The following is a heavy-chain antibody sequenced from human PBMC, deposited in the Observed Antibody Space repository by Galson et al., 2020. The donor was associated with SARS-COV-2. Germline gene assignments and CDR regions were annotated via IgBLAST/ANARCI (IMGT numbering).Heavy chain of an antibody. V-gene: IGHV1-69*13. CDR3: ARLLDY. CDR1: GGTFTSTA. Sequence: SVTVPRKATGGTFTSTAISWVRQAPGQGLEWMGGITPIFGTANYAQKLQGRVTITADESTSTAYMELSSLRSEDTAVYYCARLLDYWGQGTLVTVSS. D-gene: IGHD3-10*01. J-gene: IGHJ4*02. CDR2: ITPIFGTA.